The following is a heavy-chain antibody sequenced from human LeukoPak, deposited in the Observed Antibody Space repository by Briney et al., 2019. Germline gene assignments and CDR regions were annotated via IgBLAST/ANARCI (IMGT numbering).Heavy chain of an antibody. V-gene: IGHV4-59*01. D-gene: IGHD2-21*02. CDR2: IHNSGST. CDR3: ARGGDWYLY. CDR1: GDSISSYY. Sequence: SETLSLTCTVSGDSISSYYWSWIRQSPGKGLEWMGYIHNSGSTNYNPSLKSRVIISIDTSKNHFSLKLNSVIAADTAVYYCARGGDWYLYWGQGAQVTVSS. J-gene: IGHJ4*02.